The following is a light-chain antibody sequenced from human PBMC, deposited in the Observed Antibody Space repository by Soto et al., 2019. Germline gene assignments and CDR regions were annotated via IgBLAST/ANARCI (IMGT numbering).Light chain of an antibody. CDR3: QQYSSTPRT. V-gene: IGKV3-20*01. Sequence: ENRFTQSPGTLSLSPGERATLSCRASQSIGTNYVAWFQQKPGQAPTLLIYAASRRATGISDRFSGSGSGTEFTLTISRLEPEDFAVYFCQQYSSTPRTFGQGTKV. CDR1: QSIGTNY. CDR2: AAS. J-gene: IGKJ1*01.